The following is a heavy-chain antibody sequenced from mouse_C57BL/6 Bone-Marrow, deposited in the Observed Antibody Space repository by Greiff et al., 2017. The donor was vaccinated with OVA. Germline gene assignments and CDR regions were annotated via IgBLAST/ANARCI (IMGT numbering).Heavy chain of an antibody. Sequence: EVQVVESGGDLVKPGGSLKLSCAASGFTFSSYGMSWVRQTPDKRLEWVATISSGGSYNYYPDSVKGRFTISRDNAKNTLYLQMSSLKSEDTAMYYCARHRLYYYGSTDWYCDVWGTGTTVTVSS. V-gene: IGHV5-6*01. CDR1: GFTFSSYG. D-gene: IGHD1-1*01. CDR2: ISSGGSYN. J-gene: IGHJ1*03. CDR3: ARHRLYYYGSTDWYCDV.